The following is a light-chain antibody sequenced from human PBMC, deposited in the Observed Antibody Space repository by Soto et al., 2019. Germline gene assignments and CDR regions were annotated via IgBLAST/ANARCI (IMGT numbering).Light chain of an antibody. J-gene: IGLJ1*01. Sequence: QSALTQPASVSGSRGQSITISCTGTSSDVAIYNHVSWYQHHPGKAPKLIIYELTNRPSGVPDRFSGSRSGSTASLTISVLQAEDDADYYCCFFGGNSYVFGTGTNLTVL. CDR1: SSDVAIYNH. CDR2: ELT. CDR3: CFFGGNSYV. V-gene: IGLV2-14*01.